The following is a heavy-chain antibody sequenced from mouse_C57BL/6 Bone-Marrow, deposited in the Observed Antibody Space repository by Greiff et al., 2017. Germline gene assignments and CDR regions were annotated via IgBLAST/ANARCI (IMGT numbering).Heavy chain of an antibody. Sequence: QVQLQQPGAELVKPGASVKLSCKASGYTFTSYWMHWVKQRPGQGLEWIGMIHPNSGSTNYNEKFKSKATLTVDKSSSTAYMQLSSLTSEDSAVYYCARSRSPYKDAMDYWGQGTSVTVSS. CDR1: GYTFTSYW. J-gene: IGHJ4*01. D-gene: IGHD1-3*01. CDR3: ARSRSPYKDAMDY. V-gene: IGHV1-64*01. CDR2: IHPNSGST.